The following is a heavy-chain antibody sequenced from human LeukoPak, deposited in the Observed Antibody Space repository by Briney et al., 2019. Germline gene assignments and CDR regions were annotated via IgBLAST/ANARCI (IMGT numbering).Heavy chain of an antibody. CDR1: GYTFPSYF. J-gene: IGHJ4*02. D-gene: IGHD2-2*01. Sequence: ASVKVSCKASGYTFPSYFMHWVRQAPGQGLEWMGIINPTGGSTTYAQKFQGRVTITADESTSTAYMELSSLRSEDTAVYYCARDPLEGYCSSTSCYASDYWGQGTLVTVSS. CDR2: INPTGGST. V-gene: IGHV1-46*01. CDR3: ARDPLEGYCSSTSCYASDY.